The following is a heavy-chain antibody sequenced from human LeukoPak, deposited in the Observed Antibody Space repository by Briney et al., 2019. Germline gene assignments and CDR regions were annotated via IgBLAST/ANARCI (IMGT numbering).Heavy chain of an antibody. CDR1: GYTFTGYY. CDR2: INPSGGST. D-gene: IGHD6-6*01. J-gene: IGHJ4*02. Sequence: ASVKVSCKASGYTFTGYYMRWVRQAPGQGREWMGIINPSGGSTSYAQKFQGRVTMSRDTSTSTVSKELRSLRSEDTAVYYCARALGGAARPSDYWGQGTLVTVSS. V-gene: IGHV1-46*01. CDR3: ARALGGAARPSDY.